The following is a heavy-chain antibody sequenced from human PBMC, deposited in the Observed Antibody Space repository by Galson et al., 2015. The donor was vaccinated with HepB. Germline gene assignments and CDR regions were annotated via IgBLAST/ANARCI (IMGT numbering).Heavy chain of an antibody. CDR3: ARQVKGVFGWFDP. J-gene: IGHJ5*02. D-gene: IGHD3-10*02. V-gene: IGHV5-10-1*01. Sequence: SPSFEGHVTISADKSMSTAYLQWSSLKASDTAIYYCARQVKGVFGWFDPWGQGTLVTVSS.